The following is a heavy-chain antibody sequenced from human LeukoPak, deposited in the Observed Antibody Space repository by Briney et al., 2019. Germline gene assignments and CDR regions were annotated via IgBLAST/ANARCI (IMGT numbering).Heavy chain of an antibody. J-gene: IGHJ6*02. Sequence: PSDTLSLTCSVSGGSISSNGYYWGWIRQPPGKGLEWIGAIYYSGSAYYNPSLKSRVTISVDTSKNQFSLKLSSVTAADTAVYYCARVTAPGLVRIYYYYGMDVWGQGTTVTVSS. D-gene: IGHD6-19*01. CDR3: ARVTAPGLVRIYYYYGMDV. CDR1: GGSISSNGYY. V-gene: IGHV4-39*01. CDR2: IYYSGSA.